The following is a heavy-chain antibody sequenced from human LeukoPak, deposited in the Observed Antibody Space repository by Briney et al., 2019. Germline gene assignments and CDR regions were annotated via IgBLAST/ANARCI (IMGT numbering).Heavy chain of an antibody. J-gene: IGHJ4*02. D-gene: IGHD2-2*01. CDR2: ISGSGDNT. CDR1: GFPFNTYA. Sequence: GGSLRLSCAASGFPFNTYAMGWVRQAPGKGLEWVSVISGSGDNTYYADSVKGRFITYRDNSKNTLYLQMSSLRAEDTAVYYCVKDRSDNNTCYVASHWGQGTLVTVSS. CDR3: VKDRSDNNTCYVASH. V-gene: IGHV3-23*01.